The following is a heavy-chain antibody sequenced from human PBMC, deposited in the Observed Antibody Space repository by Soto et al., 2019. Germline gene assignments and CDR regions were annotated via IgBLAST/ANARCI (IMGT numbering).Heavy chain of an antibody. CDR2: ISGSGDST. J-gene: IGHJ4*02. Sequence: EVQLLESGGGLVQPGGSLRLSCAASGFTFSSYAMRWVRQAPVKGLEWVSAISGSGDSTYYADSVKGRFTISRDNSKNTLYRQMSSLRAAGTAVYYCARRGSRSDYDDWGQGTLVTVSS. V-gene: IGHV3-23*01. D-gene: IGHD1-26*01. CDR3: ARRGSRSDYDD. CDR1: GFTFSSYA.